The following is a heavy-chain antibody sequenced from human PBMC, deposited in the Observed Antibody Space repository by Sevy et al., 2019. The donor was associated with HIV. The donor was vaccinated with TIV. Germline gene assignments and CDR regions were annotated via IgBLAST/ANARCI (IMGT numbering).Heavy chain of an antibody. Sequence: GSLRLSCAASGITFNNAWMSWVRQAPGKGLEWVGRIKGKIDDGTTDYAAPVKGRFTISKDDSKNTLYLQMNSLKTEDTAVYYCTTEALDGDYGDYYVYGMDVWGQGPRSPSP. J-gene: IGHJ6*02. CDR3: TTEALDGDYGDYYVYGMDV. CDR2: IKGKIDDGTT. CDR1: GITFNNAW. V-gene: IGHV3-15*01. D-gene: IGHD4-17*01.